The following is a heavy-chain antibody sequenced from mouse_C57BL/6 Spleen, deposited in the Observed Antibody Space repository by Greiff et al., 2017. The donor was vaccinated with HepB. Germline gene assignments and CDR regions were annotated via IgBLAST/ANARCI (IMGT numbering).Heavy chain of an antibody. CDR3: ATRDSSGYRFAY. D-gene: IGHD3-2*02. Sequence: QVQLKESGTDLVKPGASVKLSCKASGYTFTSYWMHWVKQRPGQGLEWIGNINPSNGGTNYNEKFKSKATLTVDKSSSTAYMQLSSLTSEDSAVYYCATRDSSGYRFAYWGQGTLVTVSA. V-gene: IGHV1-53*01. J-gene: IGHJ3*01. CDR2: INPSNGGT. CDR1: GYTFTSYW.